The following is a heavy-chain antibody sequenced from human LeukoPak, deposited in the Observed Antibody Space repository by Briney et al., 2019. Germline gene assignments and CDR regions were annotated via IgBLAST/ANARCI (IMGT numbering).Heavy chain of an antibody. D-gene: IGHD2/OR15-2a*01. J-gene: IGHJ1*01. Sequence: GRSLRLSCAASGFTFSSYWMSWVRQAPGKGLEWVANIKQDGSEKYYVDSVKGRFTISRDNAKNSLYLQMNSLRAEDTAVYYCARVLLGEYFQHWGQGTLVTVSS. CDR3: ARVLLGEYFQH. CDR1: GFTFSSYW. V-gene: IGHV3-7*05. CDR2: IKQDGSEK.